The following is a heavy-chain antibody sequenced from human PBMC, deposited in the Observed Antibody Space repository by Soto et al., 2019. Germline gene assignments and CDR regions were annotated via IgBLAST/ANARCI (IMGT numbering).Heavy chain of an antibody. Sequence: GSLRLSCAASGFTFSSYAMSWVRQAPGKGLEWVSAISGSGGSTYYADSVKGRFTISRDNSKNTLYLQMDSLRVEDTALYYCAKMTSDSYGRNYGMDVWGQGTTVTVSS. V-gene: IGHV3-23*01. CDR3: AKMTSDSYGRNYGMDV. CDR1: GFTFSSYA. J-gene: IGHJ6*02. D-gene: IGHD5-18*01. CDR2: ISGSGGST.